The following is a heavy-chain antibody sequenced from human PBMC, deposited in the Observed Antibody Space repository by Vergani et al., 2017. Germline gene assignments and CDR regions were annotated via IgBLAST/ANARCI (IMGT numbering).Heavy chain of an antibody. V-gene: IGHV1-69*01. J-gene: IGHJ6*03. CDR3: ARVYSGYAGSPYDYYYMDV. CDR1: GGTFSSHA. D-gene: IGHD5-12*01. CDR2: FIPIFGTA. Sequence: LVQSGAEVKVSCKASGGTFSSHAISWARQAPGQGLEWMGGFIPIFGTANYAQKFQGRVTITADESTSTSYMELSSLRSDDTAMYYCARVYSGYAGSPYDYYYMDVWGKGTTVTVSS.